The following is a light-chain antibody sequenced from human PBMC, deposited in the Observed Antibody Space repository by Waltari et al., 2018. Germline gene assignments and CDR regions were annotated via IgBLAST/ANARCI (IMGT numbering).Light chain of an antibody. CDR2: LNT. CDR3: QSYDRNLRGWV. J-gene: IGLJ3*02. Sequence: QFVLTQPPSVSGAPGQTVTISCTGTPSNFGAGYDVFWYQRLPGTAPKLLISLNTNRPPGVPDRFSGSKSGTSASLAISGLQTDDEGDYYCQSYDRNLRGWVFGGGTKLTVL. V-gene: IGLV1-40*01. CDR1: PSNFGAGYD.